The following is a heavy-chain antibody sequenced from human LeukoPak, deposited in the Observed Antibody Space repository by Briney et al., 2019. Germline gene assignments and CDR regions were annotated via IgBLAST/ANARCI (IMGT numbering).Heavy chain of an antibody. CDR3: ARGSIVGATFDYFDY. CDR2: INPNSGGT. Sequence: GASVKVSCKASGYTFTGYYMHWVRQAPGQGLEWMGWINPNSGGTNYAQSFQGRVTMTRDTSISTAYMDLSRLRSDDTAVYYCARGSIVGATFDYFDYWGQGTLVTVSS. V-gene: IGHV1-2*02. D-gene: IGHD1-26*01. CDR1: GYTFTGYY. J-gene: IGHJ4*02.